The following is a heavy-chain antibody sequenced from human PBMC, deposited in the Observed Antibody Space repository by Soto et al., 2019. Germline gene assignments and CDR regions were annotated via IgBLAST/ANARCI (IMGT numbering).Heavy chain of an antibody. CDR3: ASLTSWSQEYYYGMDV. J-gene: IGHJ6*02. D-gene: IGHD2-2*01. CDR1: GFTFGDFG. CDR2: IRSKGYGGTT. V-gene: IGHV3-49*03. Sequence: PGWSLRLSCTGSGFTFGDFGMSWFRQAPGKGLEWLSFIRSKGYGGTTESAASVRGRFITSRDDSKSIAYLQMNSLKTEDAAVYYCASLTSWSQEYYYGMDVWGQGTTVTVSS.